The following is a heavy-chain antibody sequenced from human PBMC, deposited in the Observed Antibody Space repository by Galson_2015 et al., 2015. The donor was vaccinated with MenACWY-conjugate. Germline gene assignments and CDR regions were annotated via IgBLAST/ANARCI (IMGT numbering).Heavy chain of an antibody. V-gene: IGHV3-48*03. CDR1: GFTFTGYE. CDR2: ISKSGSPI. CDR3: ARVGTWIHQYFYYMDV. Sequence: SLRLSCAASGFTFTGYEFNWVRQAPGKGPEWLSYISKSGSPIYYADSVKGRFTISRDNIEKSLFLEMNSLRAGDTGVYYCARVGTWIHQYFYYMDVWGKGTTVTVSS. J-gene: IGHJ6*03. D-gene: IGHD5-18*01.